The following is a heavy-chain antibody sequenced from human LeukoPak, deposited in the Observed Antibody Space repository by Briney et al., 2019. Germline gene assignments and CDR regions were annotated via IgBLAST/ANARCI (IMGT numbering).Heavy chain of an antibody. V-gene: IGHV4-59*01. J-gene: IGHJ4*02. CDR3: AREDSSGQYFDY. CDR1: GGSISSYY. CDR2: IYYSGST. D-gene: IGHD3-22*01. Sequence: SETLSLTCTVSGGSISSYYWSWIRQPPGKGLEWIGYIYYSGSTNYNPSLKSRVTISVGTSKNQFSLKLSSVTAADTAVYYCAREDSSGQYFDYWGQGTLVTVSS.